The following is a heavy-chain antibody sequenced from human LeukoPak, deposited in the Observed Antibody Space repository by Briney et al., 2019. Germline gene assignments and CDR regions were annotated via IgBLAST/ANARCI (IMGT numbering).Heavy chain of an antibody. CDR1: GFTFSDYY. CDR3: ARDGCSSTSCYVRYYGMDV. Sequence: GGSLRLSCAASGFTFSDYYMSWIRQAPGKGLEWVSYISSSGSTIYYADSVKGRFTISRDNAKNSLYLQMSSLRAEDTAVYYCARDGCSSTSCYVRYYGMDVWGQGTTVTVSS. V-gene: IGHV3-11*01. CDR2: ISSSGSTI. D-gene: IGHD2-2*01. J-gene: IGHJ6*02.